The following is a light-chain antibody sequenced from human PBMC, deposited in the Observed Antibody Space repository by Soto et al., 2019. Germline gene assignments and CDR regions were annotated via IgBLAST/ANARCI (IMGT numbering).Light chain of an antibody. CDR1: QGISTW. J-gene: IGKJ2*01. Sequence: DIHMTQSPSSVSASVGDRVTITCRASQGISTWLAWYQQKPGKAPKLLIYAASILQTGVPSRFSGSGSGTDFTLTITSLQPEDCATYYCQQAINFPYTFGQWTKLEIK. CDR3: QQAINFPYT. CDR2: AAS. V-gene: IGKV1D-12*01.